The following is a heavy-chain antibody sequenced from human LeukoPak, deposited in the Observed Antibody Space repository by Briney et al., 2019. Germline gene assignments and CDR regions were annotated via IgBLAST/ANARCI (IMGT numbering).Heavy chain of an antibody. V-gene: IGHV4-34*01. CDR3: ARDRGIVAQFDP. CDR1: GGSFSGYY. J-gene: IGHJ5*02. CDR2: INHSGST. D-gene: IGHD1-26*01. Sequence: PSETLSLTCAVYGGSFSGYYWSWIRQPPGKGLEWIGEINHSGSTNYNPSLKSRVTISVDTSKNQFSLKLSSVTAADTAVYYCARDRGIVAQFDPWGQGTLVTVSS.